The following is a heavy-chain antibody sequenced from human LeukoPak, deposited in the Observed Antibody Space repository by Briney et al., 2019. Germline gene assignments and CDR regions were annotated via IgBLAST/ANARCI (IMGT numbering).Heavy chain of an antibody. CDR2: ISSSGSTI. V-gene: IGHV3-11*04. CDR3: ARYGSSWYRGVDY. Sequence: GGSLRLSCAYSGFTFSDYYMSWIRQAPGKGLEWVSYISSSGSTIYYAHSVKGRCTISRDNAKNSQYLQMNSLRAEDTAVYYCARYGSSWYRGVDYWGQGTLVTVSS. CDR1: GFTFSDYY. D-gene: IGHD6-13*01. J-gene: IGHJ4*02.